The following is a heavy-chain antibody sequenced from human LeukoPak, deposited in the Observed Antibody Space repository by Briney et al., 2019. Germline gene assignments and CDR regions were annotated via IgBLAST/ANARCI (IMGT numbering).Heavy chain of an antibody. CDR3: ARDNGRRDGYKN. J-gene: IGHJ4*02. D-gene: IGHD5-24*01. CDR1: GFTFSSYA. CDR2: ISYDGSNK. V-gene: IGHV3-30-3*01. Sequence: GGSLRLSCAASGFTFSSYAMHWVRQAPGKGLEWVAVISYDGSNKYYADSVKGRFTISRDNSKNTLYLQMNSLRSEDTAVYYCARDNGRRDGYKNWGQGTLVTVSS.